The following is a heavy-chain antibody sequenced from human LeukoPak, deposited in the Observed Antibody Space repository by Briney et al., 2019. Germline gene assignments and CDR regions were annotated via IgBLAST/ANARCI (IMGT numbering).Heavy chain of an antibody. CDR1: GFTFSSYA. Sequence: GGSLRLSCAASGFTFSSYAMSWVRQAPGKGLQWVSSISGSGTSTYYADSVKGRFTISRDNSKNTLYLQMNSLRAEDTAVYYCAKHLGAAAGPTDYYYYMDVWGKGTTVTVSS. V-gene: IGHV3-23*01. J-gene: IGHJ6*03. D-gene: IGHD6-13*01. CDR3: AKHLGAAAGPTDYYYYMDV. CDR2: ISGSGTST.